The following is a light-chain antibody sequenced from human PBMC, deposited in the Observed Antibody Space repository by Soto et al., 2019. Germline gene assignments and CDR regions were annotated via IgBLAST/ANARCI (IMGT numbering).Light chain of an antibody. J-gene: IGKJ1*01. V-gene: IGKV3-20*01. CDR2: GAS. CDR1: QSVSSSY. CDR3: QQYGSSPWT. Sequence: EIVLTQSPGTLSLSPGERATLSCRASQSVSSSYLAWYQQKPGQAPSLLIYGASSRATGIPDRFSGSGSGTDFTLTINSLEPEDFAVYYCQQYGSSPWTFGQGTNVEIK.